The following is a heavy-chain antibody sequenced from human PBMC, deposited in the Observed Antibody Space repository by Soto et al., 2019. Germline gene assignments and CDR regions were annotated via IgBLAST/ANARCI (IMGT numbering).Heavy chain of an antibody. CDR2: VRPSGGNT. Sequence: QVQLVQSGAEMKKPGASVKVSCKASGYTFTTYFIHWVRQAPGQGLEWMGIVRPSGGNTAYAQRLKGRXTXTXXTSTSTVYRELSSLRSGETAVYYCARDGSAWDFDSWGQGTLVTVSS. CDR1: GYTFTTYF. J-gene: IGHJ4*02. V-gene: IGHV1-46*01. D-gene: IGHD6-19*01. CDR3: ARDGSAWDFDS.